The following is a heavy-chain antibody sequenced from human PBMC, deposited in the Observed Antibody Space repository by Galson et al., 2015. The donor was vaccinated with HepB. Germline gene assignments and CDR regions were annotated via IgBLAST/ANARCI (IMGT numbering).Heavy chain of an antibody. CDR2: INWNGGST. D-gene: IGHD3-10*01. CDR1: GFTFDDYG. Sequence: SLRLSCAASGFTFDDYGMSWVRQAPGKGLEWVSGINWNGGSTGYADSVKGRFTISRDNAKNSLYLQMNSLRAEDTALYYCARVFARRSEEVGSGSYYYDAFDIWGQGTMVTVSS. J-gene: IGHJ3*02. CDR3: ARVFARRSEEVGSGSYYYDAFDI. V-gene: IGHV3-20*04.